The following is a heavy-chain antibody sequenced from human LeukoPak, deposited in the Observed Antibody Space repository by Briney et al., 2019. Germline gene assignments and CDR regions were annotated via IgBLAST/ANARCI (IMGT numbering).Heavy chain of an antibody. CDR3: AKARGGQAFDY. V-gene: IGHV3-23*01. Sequence: GGSLRLSCAASGFTFSSYAMSWVRQAPGKGLECVSSISGVGGDTYYAVSVKGRFTISRDDSQNTLYLHMNSLRAGDTAVYYCAKARGGQAFDYWGQGTLVTVSS. CDR1: GFTFSSYA. J-gene: IGHJ4*02. CDR2: ISGVGGDT. D-gene: IGHD3-10*01.